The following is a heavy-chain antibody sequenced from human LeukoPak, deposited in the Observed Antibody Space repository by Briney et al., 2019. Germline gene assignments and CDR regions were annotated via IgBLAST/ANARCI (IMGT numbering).Heavy chain of an antibody. CDR3: AGARTRRSLFDI. CDR1: GFTVSSNY. D-gene: IGHD4/OR15-4a*01. CDR2: ISAGGST. Sequence: GRSLRLSCAASGFTVSSNYMSWVRPGPGKGLEWVSVISAGGSTYFGASVTGRFTISRDNSTNTVYLQINSMRDADTAVFICAGARTRRSLFDIWGQGTMVTVSS. J-gene: IGHJ3*02. V-gene: IGHV3-53*01.